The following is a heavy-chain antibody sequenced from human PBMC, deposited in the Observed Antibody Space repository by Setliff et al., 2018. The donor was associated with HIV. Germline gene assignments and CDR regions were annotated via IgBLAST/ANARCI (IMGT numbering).Heavy chain of an antibody. J-gene: IGHJ6*02. V-gene: IGHV4-38-2*01. CDR2: IYSSGST. Sequence: SETLSLTCAVSGYSISSGYYWGWIRLPAGKGLERIGRIYSSGSTTYNPSLKSRVTISVDTSKNQFSLKLRSVTAADTAVYYCARIFGDQGYYYGMDVWGQGTTVTVSS. CDR1: GYSISSGYY. CDR3: ARIFGDQGYYYGMDV. D-gene: IGHD3-3*01.